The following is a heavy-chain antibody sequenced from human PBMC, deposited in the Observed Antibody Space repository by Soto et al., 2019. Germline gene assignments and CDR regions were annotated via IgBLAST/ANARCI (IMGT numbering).Heavy chain of an antibody. CDR3: AKDKSGYPPYYFDY. J-gene: IGHJ4*02. V-gene: IGHV3-9*01. D-gene: IGHD3-22*01. CDR2: ISWNSGSI. Sequence: EVQLVESGGGLVQPGRSLRLSCVASGFTFDDYVMHWVRQAPGKGLEWVSGISWNSGSIDYADSVKGRFTISRDNAKNSLLLQMNSLRTEDTALYYCAKDKSGYPPYYFDYSGQGTRVTVSS. CDR1: GFTFDDYV.